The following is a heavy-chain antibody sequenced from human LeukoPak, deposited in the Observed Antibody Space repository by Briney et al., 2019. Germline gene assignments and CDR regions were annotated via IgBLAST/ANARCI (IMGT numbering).Heavy chain of an antibody. V-gene: IGHV1-2*02. CDR3: ARDGDYGTGGYYSGCIDS. CDR2: IHPRRGDT. J-gene: IGHJ4*02. Sequence: GASVPVSCKSSGYSFTAFYIHWVRQAPGQGLEWMGWIHPRRGDTNYAQKFQGRVTLTSDTSISTAYLDLSSLRSDDAAVYYCARDGDYGTGGYYSGCIDSWGQGTPVSVSP. CDR1: GYSFTAFY. D-gene: IGHD3-10*01.